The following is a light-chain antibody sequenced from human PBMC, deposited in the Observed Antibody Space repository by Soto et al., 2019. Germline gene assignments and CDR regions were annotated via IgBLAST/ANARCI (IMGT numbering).Light chain of an antibody. CDR2: GIS. CDR1: QSVNRRS. Sequence: IVLTQSPGTLSLSPGEGATHSCRASQSVNRRSLAWYQQKPGQAPRLLISGISNRATGIPDRFSGSGSGADFTLTISRLEPEDFAVYYCQQYDNSRTFGQGTKVDIK. J-gene: IGKJ1*01. CDR3: QQYDNSRT. V-gene: IGKV3-20*01.